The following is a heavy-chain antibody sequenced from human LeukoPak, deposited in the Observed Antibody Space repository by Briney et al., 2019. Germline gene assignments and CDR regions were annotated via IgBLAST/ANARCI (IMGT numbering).Heavy chain of an antibody. CDR3: AREHDWGDFDY. CDR1: GFTFSSYA. D-gene: IGHD3-9*01. Sequence: GSLRLSCAASGFTFSSYAMHWVRQPPGKGLEWIGEVHLDGRTNYNPSLKSRLIMSVDLPENHISLKLTSVTAADTAVYYCAREHDWGDFDYWGQGTLVTVSS. J-gene: IGHJ4*02. CDR2: VHLDGRT. V-gene: IGHV4-4*02.